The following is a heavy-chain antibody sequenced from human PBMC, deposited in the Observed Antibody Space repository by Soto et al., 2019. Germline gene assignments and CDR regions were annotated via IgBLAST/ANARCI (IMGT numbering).Heavy chain of an antibody. D-gene: IGHD3-22*01. J-gene: IGHJ4*02. Sequence: AGGSLRLSCAASGFTFSSYAMHWVRQAPGKGLEWVAVISYDGSNKYYADSVKGRFTISRDNSKNTLYLQMNSLRAEDTAVYYRARASGYYDYWGQGTLVTVSS. CDR3: ARASGYYDY. CDR1: GFTFSSYA. V-gene: IGHV3-30-3*01. CDR2: ISYDGSNK.